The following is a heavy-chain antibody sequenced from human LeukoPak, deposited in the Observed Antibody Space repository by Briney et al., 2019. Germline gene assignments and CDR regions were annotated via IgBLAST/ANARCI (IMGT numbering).Heavy chain of an antibody. J-gene: IGHJ4*02. CDR3: ARDARQELLAGGFDF. Sequence: SETLSLTCTISGGSLSSNYWSWIRQPAGKGLEGIGRIHASGTTNYDPSLKGRLTMSVDTSKNQFSLKLKSVTAADTAVYYCARDARQELLAGGFDFWGQGALVTVSS. CDR2: IHASGTT. D-gene: IGHD3-10*01. CDR1: GGSLSSNY. V-gene: IGHV4-4*07.